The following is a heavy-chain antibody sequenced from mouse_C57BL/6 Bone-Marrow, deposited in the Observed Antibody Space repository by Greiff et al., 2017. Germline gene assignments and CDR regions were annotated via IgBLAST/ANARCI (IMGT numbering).Heavy chain of an antibody. V-gene: IGHV1-55*01. CDR3: ARSGPRRRSCYY. CDR2: IYPTSGRT. J-gene: IGHJ2*01. D-gene: IGHD3-1*01. Sequence: QVQLQQPGAELVKPGASVKMSCKASGYTFTSYWITWVKQRPGQGLEWIGDIYPTSGRTNYNEKFKSKAILTVDTSSNTAYMQLSSLTSEDYAVFDSARSGPRRRSCYYWGQGTTLTVSS. CDR1: GYTFTSYW.